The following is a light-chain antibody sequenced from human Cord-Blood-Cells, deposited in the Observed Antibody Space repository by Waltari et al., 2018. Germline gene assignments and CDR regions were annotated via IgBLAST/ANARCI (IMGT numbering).Light chain of an antibody. CDR3: SSYTSSSVV. V-gene: IGLV2-14*01. J-gene: IGLJ2*01. CDR1: SRDAGAYNY. CDR2: DVS. Sequence: SALTQPASVSGSPGQTITISCTATSRDAGAYNYVSWYQQHPGKAPNLMIYDVSNRPSGVSNRFSGSKSGNTASLTISGLQAEDEADYYCSSYTSSSVVFGGGTKLTVL.